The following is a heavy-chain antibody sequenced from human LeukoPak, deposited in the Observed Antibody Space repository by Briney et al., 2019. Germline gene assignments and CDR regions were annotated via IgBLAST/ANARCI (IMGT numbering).Heavy chain of an antibody. V-gene: IGHV3-21*01. J-gene: IGHJ4*02. CDR2: ISSSSSYM. D-gene: IGHD2-2*01. CDR1: GFTFSSYS. Sequence: GGSLRLSCAASGFTFSSYSMNWVRQAPGKGLEWVSSISSSSSYMYYADSVKGRFTISRDNAKNSLYLQMNSLRAEDTAVYYCARVRLPGAYFDYWGQGTLVTVSS. CDR3: ARVRLPGAYFDY.